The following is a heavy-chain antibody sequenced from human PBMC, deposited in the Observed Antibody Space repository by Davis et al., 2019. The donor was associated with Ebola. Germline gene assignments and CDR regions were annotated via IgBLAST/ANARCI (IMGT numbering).Heavy chain of an antibody. J-gene: IGHJ6*04. CDR1: VITFSSYA. D-gene: IGHD3-3*01. CDR3: AKSGLSFGVVKYHYGMDA. Sequence: GESLKISCTDSVITFSSYAMTWVRQAPGKGLEWVSAISGSGGSTYYADSVKGRFTISRDNAKKTLYLQMNSLRAEDTAVYYCAKSGLSFGVVKYHYGMDAWGKGTTATVSS. V-gene: IGHV3-23*01. CDR2: ISGSGGST.